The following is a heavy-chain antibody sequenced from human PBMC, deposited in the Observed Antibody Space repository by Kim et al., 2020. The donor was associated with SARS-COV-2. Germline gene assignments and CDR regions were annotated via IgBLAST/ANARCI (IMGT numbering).Heavy chain of an antibody. Sequence: SETLSLTCTVSGGSISSGSYYWGWIRQPPGKGLEWIGSFYYSGSTYYNPSLKSRVTISVDTSKNQFSLKLSSVTAADTAVYHCARSLTWIQQCFDYWGQGTLVTVSS. J-gene: IGHJ4*02. D-gene: IGHD5-18*01. CDR3: ARSLTWIQQCFDY. CDR2: FYYSGST. CDR1: GGSISSGSYY. V-gene: IGHV4-39*01.